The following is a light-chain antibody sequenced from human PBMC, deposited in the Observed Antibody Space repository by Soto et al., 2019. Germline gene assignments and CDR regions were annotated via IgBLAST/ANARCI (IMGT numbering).Light chain of an antibody. V-gene: IGKV1-5*03. Sequence: DIQMTQSPSTLSASVGDRVTITCRASQSIRSWLAWYQQKPGKAPNLLIYRASTLESGVPSRFSGSGSGTEFTLPINSLQPDDFATYYCQQYNSFSPAFGQGTKLEIK. CDR2: RAS. J-gene: IGKJ2*01. CDR1: QSIRSW. CDR3: QQYNSFSPA.